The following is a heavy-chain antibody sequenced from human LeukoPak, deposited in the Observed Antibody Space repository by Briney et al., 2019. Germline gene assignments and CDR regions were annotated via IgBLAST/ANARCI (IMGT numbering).Heavy chain of an antibody. J-gene: IGHJ3*02. D-gene: IGHD2-8*01. V-gene: IGHV4-34*01. CDR3: ARGGLMVYALRVQSDAFDI. CDR1: GGSFSDYY. Sequence: PSETLSLTCAVYGGSFSDYYWSWIRQPPGKGLEWIGEINHSGSTNYNPSLKSRVTISIDTSKNQFSLKLSSVTAADTAVHYCARGGLMVYALRVQSDAFDIWGQGTMLTVSS. CDR2: INHSGST.